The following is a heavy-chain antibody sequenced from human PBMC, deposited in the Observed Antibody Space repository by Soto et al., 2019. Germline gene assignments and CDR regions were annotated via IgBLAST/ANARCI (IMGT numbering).Heavy chain of an antibody. CDR1: GYTFTSYG. V-gene: IGHV1-18*01. D-gene: IGHD5-12*01. J-gene: IGHJ6*02. CDR2: ISAYNGNT. CDR3: ARVRLFYYYYGMDV. Sequence: ASVKVSCKASGYTFTSYGISWVRQAPGQGLEWMGWISAYNGNTSYAQKLQGRVTMTTDTSTSTAYMELRSLRSDDTAVYYCARVRLFYYYYGMDVWGQGTTVTVSS.